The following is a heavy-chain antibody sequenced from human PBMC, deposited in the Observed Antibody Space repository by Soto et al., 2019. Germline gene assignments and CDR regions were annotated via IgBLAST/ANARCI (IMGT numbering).Heavy chain of an antibody. D-gene: IGHD3-22*01. CDR1: GGSISSYY. CDR3: ERQKWLLQHALDI. V-gene: IGHV4-59*01. CDR2: IYYSGST. J-gene: IGHJ3*02. Sequence: SETLSLTCTVSGGSISSYYWSWIRQPPGKGLEWIGYIYYSGSTNYNPSLKSRVTISVDTSKNQFSLKLSSVTAADTAVYYCERQKWLLQHALDIWGQGTMVTVSS.